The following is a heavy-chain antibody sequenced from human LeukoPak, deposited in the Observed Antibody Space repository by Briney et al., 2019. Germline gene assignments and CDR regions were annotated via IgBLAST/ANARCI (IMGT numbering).Heavy chain of an antibody. Sequence: GASVKVSCKASGGTFTNYAFNWVRQAPGQGLEWMGRISPIFDSAHYAQRFQGRITITTDESSTTAYMTLSSLTSDDTAVYYCASQDASIYSESSTSPTYSDWGQGTLVTVSS. V-gene: IGHV1-69*05. D-gene: IGHD3-22*01. J-gene: IGHJ4*02. CDR2: ISPIFDSA. CDR1: GGTFTNYA. CDR3: ASQDASIYSESSTSPTYSD.